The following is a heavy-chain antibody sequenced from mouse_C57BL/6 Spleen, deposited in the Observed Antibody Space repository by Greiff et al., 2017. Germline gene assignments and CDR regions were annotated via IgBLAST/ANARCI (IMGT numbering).Heavy chain of an antibody. J-gene: IGHJ4*01. CDR1: GYTFTSYG. CDR2: IYPRSGNT. D-gene: IGHD1-1*01. Sequence: VHLVESGAELARPGASVKLSCKASGYTFTSYGISWVKQRTGQGLEWIGEIYPRSGNTYYNEKFKGKATLTADKSSSTAYMELRSLTSEDSAVYFCARGRDYYGSSYENAMDYWGQGTSVTVSS. CDR3: ARGRDYYGSSYENAMDY. V-gene: IGHV1-81*01.